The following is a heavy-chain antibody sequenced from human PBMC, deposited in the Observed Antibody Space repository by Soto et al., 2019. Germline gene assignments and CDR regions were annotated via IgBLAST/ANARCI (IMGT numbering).Heavy chain of an antibody. V-gene: IGHV3-30*18. CDR1: GFTFSSYG. CDR2: ISYDGSNK. CDR3: AKDDYGDYVGYFQH. Sequence: QVQLVESGGGVVQPGRSLRLSCAASGFTFSSYGMHWVRQAPGKGLEWVAVISYDGSNKYYADSVKGRFTISRDNSKNTLYLQMNSLRAEDTPVYYCAKDDYGDYVGYFQHWGQGTLVTVSS. J-gene: IGHJ1*01. D-gene: IGHD4-17*01.